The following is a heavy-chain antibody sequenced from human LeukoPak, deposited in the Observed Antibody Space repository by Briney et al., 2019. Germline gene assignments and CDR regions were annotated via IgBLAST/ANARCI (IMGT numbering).Heavy chain of an antibody. CDR3: ARGKLLDTFGI. J-gene: IGHJ3*02. CDR1: GGTFSTYA. CDR2: IVPIFGKP. D-gene: IGHD3-10*01. Sequence: GSSVKVSCKASGGTFSTYAISWVRQAPGQGLEWMGGIVPIFGKPSYAQKFQGRVTITADTSTSTVYMELSSLRSDDTAVYYCARGKLLDTFGIWGQGTMVAVSS. V-gene: IGHV1-69*06.